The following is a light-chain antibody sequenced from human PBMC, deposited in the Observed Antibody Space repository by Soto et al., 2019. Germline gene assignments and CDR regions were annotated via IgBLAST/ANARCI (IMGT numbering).Light chain of an antibody. J-gene: IGKJ1*01. CDR1: QSVSGW. Sequence: DIQMTQSPSTLSASVGDRVTVTCRASQSVSGWLAWYQQKPGQAPKLLIYDASTVQSGVPSRFSGSGSGTEFTLTISSLQPDDSATYYCQHYSLYSPWTFGQGTKVDIK. CDR3: QHYSLYSPWT. V-gene: IGKV1-5*01. CDR2: DAS.